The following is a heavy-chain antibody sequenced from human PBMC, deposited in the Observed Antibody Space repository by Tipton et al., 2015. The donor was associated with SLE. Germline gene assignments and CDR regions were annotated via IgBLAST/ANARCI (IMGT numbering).Heavy chain of an antibody. CDR2: INPSGGST. CDR3: ASKSGGGRRWYSEFSAFDI. D-gene: IGHD6-13*01. J-gene: IGHJ3*02. CDR1: GYIFATDA. Sequence: QVQLVQSGVEVKKPGASVKVSCKASGYIFATDAVTWVRQAPGQGLEWMGMINPSGGSTSYAQKFQGRVSMTRDTSTSTVYMELSSLRSEDTAVYYCASKSGGGRRWYSEFSAFDIWGQGTMVTVSS. V-gene: IGHV1-46*01.